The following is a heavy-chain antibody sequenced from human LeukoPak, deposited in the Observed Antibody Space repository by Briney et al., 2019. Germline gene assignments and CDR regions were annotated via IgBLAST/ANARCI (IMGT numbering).Heavy chain of an antibody. Sequence: GESLKISCKGSGYRITNNWIGWVRQMPGKGLERMGIIYPGDSDTRYSPSFQGQVTISADKSISTAYLQWSSLKASDTAMYYCVRRAGYCSGDSCYFDYWGQGTLVTVSS. CDR2: IYPGDSDT. V-gene: IGHV5-51*01. CDR3: VRRAGYCSGDSCYFDY. D-gene: IGHD2-15*01. J-gene: IGHJ4*02. CDR1: GYRITNNW.